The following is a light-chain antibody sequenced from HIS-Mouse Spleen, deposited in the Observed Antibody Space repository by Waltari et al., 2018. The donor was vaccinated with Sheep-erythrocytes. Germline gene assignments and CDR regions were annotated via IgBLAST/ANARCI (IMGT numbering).Light chain of an antibody. Sequence: SYELTQPPSVSVSPGQTASITCSGDKLGYKYACWYQQKPGQSPVLVIYQDSKRPSGIPERFSGSNSGNTATLTISGTQAMDEADYYCQACDSSTAVFGGGTKLTVL. CDR3: QACDSSTAV. V-gene: IGLV3-1*01. CDR2: QDS. CDR1: KLGYKY. J-gene: IGLJ2*01.